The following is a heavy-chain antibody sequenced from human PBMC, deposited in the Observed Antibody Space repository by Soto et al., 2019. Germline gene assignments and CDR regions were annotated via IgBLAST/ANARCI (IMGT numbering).Heavy chain of an antibody. V-gene: IGHV4-39*07. Sequence: SETLSLTCTVSGGSISSSSYYWSWIRQPPGKGLEWIGEINHSGSTNYNPSLKSRVTISVDTSKNQFSLKLSSVTAADTAVYYCARADDYGDAFDYWGQGTLVTVSS. J-gene: IGHJ4*02. CDR3: ARADDYGDAFDY. CDR2: INHSGST. D-gene: IGHD4-17*01. CDR1: GGSISSSSYY.